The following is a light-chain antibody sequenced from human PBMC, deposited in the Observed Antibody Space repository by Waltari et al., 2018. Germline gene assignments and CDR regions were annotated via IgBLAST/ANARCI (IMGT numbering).Light chain of an antibody. CDR1: QSVGSW. J-gene: IGKJ2*01. CDR3: QQYSSYST. CDR2: QAS. V-gene: IGKV1-5*03. Sequence: DIQMTQSPSTLSASLGARVTITSRASQSVGSWLACYQQKPGKAPKLLIYQASNLESGVPSRFSGSGSGTEFTLTISSLQPDDFATYSCQQYSSYSTFGQGTQLQI.